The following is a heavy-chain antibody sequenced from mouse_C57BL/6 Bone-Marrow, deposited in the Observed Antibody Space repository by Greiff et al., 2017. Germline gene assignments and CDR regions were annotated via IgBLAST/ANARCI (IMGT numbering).Heavy chain of an antibody. CDR2: ISGGGGNT. CDR3: SRQVTAVLATKYFDV. Sequence: EVQLQESGGGLVKPGGSLKLSCAASGFTFSSYTMSWVRQTPEKRLQWVAAISGGGGNTYYPDSVKGRFTISRDNDKNILYLQMSSLRSEDTALXYCSRQVTAVLATKYFDVWGTGTTVTVSS. V-gene: IGHV5-9*01. CDR1: GFTFSSYT. J-gene: IGHJ1*03. D-gene: IGHD1-1*01.